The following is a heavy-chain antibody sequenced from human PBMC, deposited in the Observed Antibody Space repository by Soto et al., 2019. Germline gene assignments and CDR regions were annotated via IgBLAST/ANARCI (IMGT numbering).Heavy chain of an antibody. CDR2: ISYSGRT. CDR3: ARVGAYCTSTSCYEFDY. V-gene: IGHV4-31*01. D-gene: IGHD2-2*01. J-gene: IGHJ4*02. CDR1: GASISSRNYY. Sequence: QVLLQESGPGLVKPSQTLSLTCTVSGASISSRNYYWTWIRQHPGKGLEWIGYISYSGRTYYNPSPTSLVSISVDTSTNHCSLKLRSVTAAATAIYHCARVGAYCTSTSCYEFDYWGQGTRVTVSS.